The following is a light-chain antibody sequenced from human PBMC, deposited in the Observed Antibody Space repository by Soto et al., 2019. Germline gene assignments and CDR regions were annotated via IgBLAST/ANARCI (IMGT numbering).Light chain of an antibody. Sequence: ESVLTQSPSSLSLSPGESATLSCRASQGLSSSYLAWYQQKAGQPPRLLMFRSSDRAAGVPDRFSGSASGTEFTLTISSLEPEDFAVYYCQQYGTKVSFGPGTKVEI. V-gene: IGKV3-20*01. CDR3: QQYGTKVS. CDR2: RSS. J-gene: IGKJ2*01. CDR1: QGLSSSY.